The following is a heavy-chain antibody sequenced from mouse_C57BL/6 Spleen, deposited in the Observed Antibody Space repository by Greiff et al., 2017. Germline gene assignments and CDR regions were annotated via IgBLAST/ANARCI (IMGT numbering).Heavy chain of an antibody. D-gene: IGHD1-1*01. Sequence: EVHLVESGGGLVQPGGSLSLSCAASGFTFTDYYMSWVRQPPGKALEWLGFIRNKANGYTTEYSASVKGRFTISRDNSQSILYLQVNALRAEDSASYCGASSTAVVAHWYFDVGGTGTTVTVSS. V-gene: IGHV7-3*01. J-gene: IGHJ1*03. CDR3: ASSTAVVAHWYFDV. CDR2: IRNKANGYTT. CDR1: GFTFTDYY.